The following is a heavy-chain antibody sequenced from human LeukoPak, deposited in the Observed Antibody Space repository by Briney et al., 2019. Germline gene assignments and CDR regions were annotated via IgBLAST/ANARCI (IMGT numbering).Heavy chain of an antibody. CDR3: ARVWVSAWPLYKYYYGMDV. J-gene: IGHJ6*02. V-gene: IGHV1-69*05. CDR1: GGTFSSYA. D-gene: IGHD6-19*01. CDR2: IIPIFDTA. Sequence: ASVKVSCKASGGTFSSYAISWVRQAPGQGLEWMGGIIPIFDTANYAQKLQGRVTMTTDTPTSRAHMELRSLRSDDTAVYYCARVWVSAWPLYKYYYGMDVWGQGTTVAVSS.